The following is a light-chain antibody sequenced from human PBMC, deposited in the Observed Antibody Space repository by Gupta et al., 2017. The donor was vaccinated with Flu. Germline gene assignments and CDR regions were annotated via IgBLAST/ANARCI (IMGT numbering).Light chain of an antibody. CDR3: QQYNNWPPWT. CDR1: QSVSSN. J-gene: IGKJ1*01. CDR2: GAS. V-gene: IGKV3-15*01. Sequence: EIIITQSSGNLSVSSGERATLSCRASQSVSSNLAWYQQKPGQAPRLLIYGASTRATGIPARFSGSGSGTEFTLTISSLQSEDFAVYYCQQYNNWPPWTFGQGTKVEIK.